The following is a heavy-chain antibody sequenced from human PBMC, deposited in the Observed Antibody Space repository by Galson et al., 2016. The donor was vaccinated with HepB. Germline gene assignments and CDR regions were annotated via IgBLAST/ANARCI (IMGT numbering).Heavy chain of an antibody. CDR3: ASPKYFYDINASSDAFDV. CDR2: ISGSGGGI. V-gene: IGHV3-23*01. D-gene: IGHD3-22*01. CDR1: GFTFNTHA. Sequence: SLRLSCAASGFTFNTHAMLWVRQAPGKGLEWVSRISGSGGGIYYADSVKGRFIISRDNPKNTLYLQMNSLRAEDTALYYCASPKYFYDINASSDAFDVWGQGTMVTVSS. J-gene: IGHJ3*01.